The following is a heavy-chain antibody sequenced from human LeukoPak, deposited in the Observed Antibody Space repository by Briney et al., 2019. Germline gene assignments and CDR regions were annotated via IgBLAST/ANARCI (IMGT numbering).Heavy chain of an antibody. CDR2: IYYSGST. V-gene: IGHV4-59*01. CDR3: ARGCSSTSCFNNWFDP. J-gene: IGHJ5*02. CDR1: GGSISSYY. D-gene: IGHD2-2*01. Sequence: SETLSLTCNVSGGSISSYYWSWIRQPPGKGLEWIGNIYYSGSTNYNPSLKSRVIISVDASKNQLSLKLSSVTAADTAVYYCARGCSSTSCFNNWFDPWGQRTLVTVSS.